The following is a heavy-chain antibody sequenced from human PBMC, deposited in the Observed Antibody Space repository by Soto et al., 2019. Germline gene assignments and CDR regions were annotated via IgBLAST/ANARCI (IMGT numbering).Heavy chain of an antibody. J-gene: IGHJ4*02. CDR2: VSAFNCNT. Sequence: QVQLVQSGAEVKKPGASMKVSCKASGFPFTSYGISWVRQAPGQGLEWMGWVSAFNCNTHYAQKLQGRVTMTTDTSTTTAYMELRSLRSDDTAVYYCSRGGSSWQPHEDYWGQGTLVTVSS. V-gene: IGHV1-18*01. CDR3: SRGGSSWQPHEDY. CDR1: GFPFTSYG. D-gene: IGHD6-13*01.